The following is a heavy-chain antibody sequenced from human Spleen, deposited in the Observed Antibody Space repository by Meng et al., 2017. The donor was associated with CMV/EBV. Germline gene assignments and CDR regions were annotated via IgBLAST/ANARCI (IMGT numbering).Heavy chain of an antibody. D-gene: IGHD3-3*01. J-gene: IGHJ4*02. CDR2: INTYNGDT. CDR3: ARSITIFQIDY. Sequence: ASVKVSCKASEYNFASYGITWVRQAPGQGLEWMGWINTYNGDTNYAQKLQGRVTMTTDRSTRTAYMELRSLRSDDTAIYYCARSITIFQIDYWGQGTLVTV. V-gene: IGHV1-18*01. CDR1: EYNFASYG.